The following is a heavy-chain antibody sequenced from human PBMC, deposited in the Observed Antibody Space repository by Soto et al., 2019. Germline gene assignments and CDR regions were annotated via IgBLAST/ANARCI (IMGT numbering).Heavy chain of an antibody. V-gene: IGHV4-4*07. Sequence: LSLTCAVSGGSISNYYWSWIRQPAGKGLEWIGRFYASGYTNYNPSLKSRVTMSLDISKNQFSLRLSSVTAADTAVYYCARGNQVAMSDYWGQGTLVTVSS. CDR1: GGSISNYY. J-gene: IGHJ4*02. CDR3: ARGNQVAMSDY. CDR2: FYASGYT.